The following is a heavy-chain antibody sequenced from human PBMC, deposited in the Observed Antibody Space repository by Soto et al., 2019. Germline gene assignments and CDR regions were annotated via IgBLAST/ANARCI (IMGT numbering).Heavy chain of an antibody. J-gene: IGHJ5*02. D-gene: IGHD4-4*01. Sequence: EVQLVESGGGLVQPGGSLRLSCAASGFTFSSYSMNWVRQAPGKGLEWVAYISSSSSTIYYADSVKGRFTISRDNAKNALYLQMNSLRDEATAVYYCAREGSNLNWFDPWGQGTLFTVSS. CDR2: ISSSSSTI. CDR3: AREGSNLNWFDP. CDR1: GFTFSSYS. V-gene: IGHV3-48*02.